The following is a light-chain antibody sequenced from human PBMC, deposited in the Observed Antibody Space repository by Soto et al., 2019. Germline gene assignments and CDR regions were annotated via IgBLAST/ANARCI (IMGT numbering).Light chain of an antibody. CDR3: QQYGSSPPYT. V-gene: IGKV3-20*01. J-gene: IGKJ2*01. CDR1: HSVSSSY. Sequence: EIVLTQSPGTLSLSPGERATLSCRASHSVSSSYLAWYQQKPGQAPSLLIYGASSRATGIPDSGSGSGTDFTLTISRLEPEDFAVYYCQQYGSSPPYTFGQGTKLEIK. CDR2: GAS.